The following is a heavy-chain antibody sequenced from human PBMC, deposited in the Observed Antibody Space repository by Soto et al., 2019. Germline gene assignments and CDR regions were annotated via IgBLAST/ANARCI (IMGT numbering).Heavy chain of an antibody. V-gene: IGHV4-61*08. D-gene: IGHD1-7*01. CDR2: IDYSGGT. Sequence: PSETLSLTCTVSGAALSSGGYFYTWVRQPPGKGLEWLGYIDYSGGTNYNPSLKSRVTISLDKSKSQFSLRLISLAAADTAVYYSTREQSDQNYFGPWGQGTLVTVSS. CDR1: GAALSSGGYF. CDR3: TREQSDQNYFGP. J-gene: IGHJ5*02.